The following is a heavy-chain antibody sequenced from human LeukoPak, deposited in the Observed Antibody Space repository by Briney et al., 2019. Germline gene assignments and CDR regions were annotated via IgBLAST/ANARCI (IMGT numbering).Heavy chain of an antibody. CDR1: GFTFSSYE. V-gene: IGHV3-48*03. J-gene: IGHJ4*02. Sequence: PGGSLRLSCAASGFTFSSYEMSWVRQAPGKGLEWVSYISSSGSTIYYADSVKGRFTISRDNAKNSLYLQMNSLRAEGTAVYYCARDNYGDFDYWGQGTLVTVSS. CDR2: ISSSGSTI. CDR3: ARDNYGDFDY. D-gene: IGHD4-17*01.